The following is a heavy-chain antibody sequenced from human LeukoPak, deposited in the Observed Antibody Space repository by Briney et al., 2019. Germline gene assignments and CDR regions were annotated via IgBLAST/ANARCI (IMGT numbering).Heavy chain of an antibody. CDR2: IYHSGST. V-gene: IGHV4-38-2*02. J-gene: IGHJ3*02. CDR3: AREIDYAGTRAFDI. Sequence: PSETLSLTCTVSGYSISSGYYWGWIRQPPGKGLEWIGSIYHSGSTYYNPSLKSRVTISVDTSKNQFSLKLSSVTAADTAVYYCAREIDYAGTRAFDIWGQGTMVTVSS. CDR1: GYSISSGYY. D-gene: IGHD1-7*01.